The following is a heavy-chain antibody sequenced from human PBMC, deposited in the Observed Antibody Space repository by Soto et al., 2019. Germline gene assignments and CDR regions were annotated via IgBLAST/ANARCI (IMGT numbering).Heavy chain of an antibody. CDR1: GFTFSSYG. V-gene: IGHV3-30*03. CDR3: ARERFLEWLGLMDV. J-gene: IGHJ6*02. Sequence: GGSLRLSCAASGFTFSSYGMHWVRQAPGKGLEWVAVISYDGSNKYYADSVKGRFTISRDNSKNTLYLQMNSLRAEDTAVYYCARERFLEWLGLMDVWGQGTTVTVSS. D-gene: IGHD3-3*01. CDR2: ISYDGSNK.